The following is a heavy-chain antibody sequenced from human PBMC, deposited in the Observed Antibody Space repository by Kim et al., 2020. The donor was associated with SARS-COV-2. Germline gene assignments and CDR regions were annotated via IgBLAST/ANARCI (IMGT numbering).Heavy chain of an antibody. Sequence: ASVKVSCKASGYTFTSYGISWVRQAPGQGLEWMGWISAYNGNTNYAQKLQGRVTMTTDTSTSTAYMELRSLRSDDTAVYYCASEGDGYNLWGYYYYGMDVWGQGTTVTVSS. D-gene: IGHD5-12*01. CDR3: ASEGDGYNLWGYYYYGMDV. V-gene: IGHV1-18*04. CDR2: ISAYNGNT. J-gene: IGHJ6*02. CDR1: GYTFTSYG.